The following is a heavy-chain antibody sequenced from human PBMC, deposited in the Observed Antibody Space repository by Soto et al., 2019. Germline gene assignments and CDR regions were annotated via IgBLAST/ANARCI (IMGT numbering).Heavy chain of an antibody. CDR2: IYYSGST. CDR1: GGSISSSSYY. V-gene: IGHV4-39*01. J-gene: IGHJ6*02. D-gene: IGHD1-26*01. CDR3: ARHPPLGDLLRYYYGMDV. Sequence: SETLSITCTVSGGSISSSSYYWGWIRQPPGKGLEWIGSIYYSGSTYYNPSLKSRVTISVDTSKNQFSLKLSSVTAADTAVYYCARHPPLGDLLRYYYGMDVWGQGTTVTVSS.